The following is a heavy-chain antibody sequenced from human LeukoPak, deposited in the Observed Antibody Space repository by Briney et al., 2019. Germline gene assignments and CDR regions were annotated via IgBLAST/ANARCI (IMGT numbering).Heavy chain of an antibody. D-gene: IGHD3-10*01. CDR3: ARDYLPL. Sequence: LETLSLTPTVSWGSLSRYYWRWIPPAPRKGLEWIGRIYTSGSTNYNPSLKSRVTMSVDTSKNQFSLKLSSVTAADTAVYYCARDYLPLWGKGTTVTISS. CDR2: IYTSGST. J-gene: IGHJ6*04. CDR1: WGSLSRYY. V-gene: IGHV4-4*07.